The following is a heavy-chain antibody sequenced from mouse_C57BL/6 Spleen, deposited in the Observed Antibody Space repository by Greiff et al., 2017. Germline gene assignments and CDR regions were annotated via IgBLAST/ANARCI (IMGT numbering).Heavy chain of an antibody. CDR2: IDPSDSYT. V-gene: IGHV1-50*01. CDR1: GYTFTSYW. Sequence: QVQLQQPGAELVKPGASVKLSCKASGYTFTSYWMQWVKQRPGQGLEWIGEIDPSDSYTNYNQKFKGKATLTVDTSSSTASMQLSSLTSADAAVYDCARTVDYGSGFWFAYWGQGTLVTVSA. CDR3: ARTVDYGSGFWFAY. D-gene: IGHD1-1*01. J-gene: IGHJ3*01.